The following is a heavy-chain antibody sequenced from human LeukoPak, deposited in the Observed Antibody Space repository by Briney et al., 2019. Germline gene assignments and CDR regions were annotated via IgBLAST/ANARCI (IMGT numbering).Heavy chain of an antibody. CDR2: ISYDGSNK. V-gene: IGHV3-30*03. CDR1: GFTFSHYG. CDR3: ARSSDVVVIAILDY. D-gene: IGHD2-21*01. J-gene: IGHJ4*02. Sequence: GRSLRLSCAASGFTFSHYGVHWVRQAPGKGLEWVAVISYDGSNKYYADSVKGRFTISRDNSKSTVFLQMNSLRAEDTAVYYCARSSDVVVIAILDYWGQGTLVTVSS.